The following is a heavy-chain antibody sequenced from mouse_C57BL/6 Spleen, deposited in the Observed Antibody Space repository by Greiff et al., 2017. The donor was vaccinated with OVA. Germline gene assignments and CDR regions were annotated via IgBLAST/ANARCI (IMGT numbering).Heavy chain of an antibody. Sequence: EAQLQESGAELVRPGASVKLSCTASGFNIKDDYMHWVKQRPEQGLEWIGWIDPENGDTEYASKFQGKATITADTSSNTAYLQLSSLTSEDTAVYYCTTVRVATRGWFAYWGQGTLVTVSA. CDR2: IDPENGDT. CDR1: GFNIKDDY. CDR3: TTVRVATRGWFAY. D-gene: IGHD1-1*02. V-gene: IGHV14-4*01. J-gene: IGHJ3*01.